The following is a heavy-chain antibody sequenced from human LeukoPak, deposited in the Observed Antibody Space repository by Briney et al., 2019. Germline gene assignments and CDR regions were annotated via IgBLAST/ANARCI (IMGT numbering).Heavy chain of an antibody. V-gene: IGHV1-18*01. J-gene: IGHJ4*02. Sequence: ASVTVSCKASGYTFTSYGISWARQAPGQGLEWMGWISAYNGNTNYAQKLQGRVTMTTDTSTSTAYMELRSLRSDDTAVYYCARGDDSSGYYPGYLDYWGQGTLVTVSS. CDR3: ARGDDSSGYYPGYLDY. D-gene: IGHD3-22*01. CDR1: GYTFTSYG. CDR2: ISAYNGNT.